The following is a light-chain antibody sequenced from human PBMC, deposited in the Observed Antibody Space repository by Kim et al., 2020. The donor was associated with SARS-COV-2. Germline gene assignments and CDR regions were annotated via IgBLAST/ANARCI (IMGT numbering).Light chain of an antibody. J-gene: IGLJ3*02. Sequence: SITISCPGTNSDVGSYHLFSWYQQHPGKAPKLMIYEVSKRPSGVSNRFSGSKSGNTASLTISVLQAEGEADYYCCSYAGSSTWVFGGGTQLTVL. V-gene: IGLV2-23*02. CDR3: CSYAGSSTWV. CDR1: NSDVGSYHL. CDR2: EVS.